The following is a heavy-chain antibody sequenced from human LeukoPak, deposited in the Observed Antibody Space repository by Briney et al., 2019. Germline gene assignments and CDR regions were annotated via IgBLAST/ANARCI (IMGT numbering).Heavy chain of an antibody. CDR3: AREGHYDFWSGYYYMDV. CDR1: GYTFTSYG. V-gene: IGHV1-18*01. CDR2: ISAYNGNT. Sequence: ASVKVSCKASGYTFTSYGISWVRQAPGQGLEWMGWISAYNGNTNYAQKLQGRVTMTTDTSTGTAYMELRSLRSDDTAVYYCAREGHYDFWSGYYYMDVWGKGTTVTVSS. D-gene: IGHD3-3*01. J-gene: IGHJ6*03.